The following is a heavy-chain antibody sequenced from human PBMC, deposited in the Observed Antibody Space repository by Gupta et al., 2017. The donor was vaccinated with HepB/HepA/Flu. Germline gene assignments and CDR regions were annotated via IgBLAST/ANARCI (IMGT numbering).Heavy chain of an antibody. D-gene: IGHD2-15*01. CDR1: GFTVSSNY. J-gene: IGHJ4*02. CDR3: ARVVVSGYFDY. CDR2: IYSGGST. V-gene: IGHV3-66*01. Sequence: EVQLVESGGGLVQPGGSLRLSCAASGFTVSSNYMSWVRQAPGKGLEWVSVIYSGGSTYYADSVKGRFTISRDNSKNMLYLQMNSLRAEDTAVYYCARVVVSGYFDYWGQGTLVTVSS.